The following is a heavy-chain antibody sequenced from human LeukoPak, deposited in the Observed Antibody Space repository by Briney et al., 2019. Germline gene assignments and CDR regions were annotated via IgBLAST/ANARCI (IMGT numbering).Heavy chain of an antibody. CDR1: GFTFSSHS. CDR3: AKGGYCIGGTCYLPTADY. V-gene: IGHV3-23*01. J-gene: IGHJ4*02. CDR2: ISDRGTTT. D-gene: IGHD2-15*01. Sequence: GGSLRLSCAASGFTFSSHSMAWVRQAPGKGLEWVSGISDRGTTTYYADSVKGRFTSSRDNSKNTLYLQMNSLRAEDTAVYYCAKGGYCIGGTCYLPTADYWGQGTLVTVSS.